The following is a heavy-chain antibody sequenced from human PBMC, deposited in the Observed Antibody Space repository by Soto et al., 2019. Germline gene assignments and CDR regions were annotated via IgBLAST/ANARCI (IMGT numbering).Heavy chain of an antibody. CDR2: TYYRSKWYS. CDR1: GDSVSSTSAA. J-gene: IGHJ4*02. CDR3: ARGSYYSGWV. V-gene: IGHV6-1*01. Sequence: SQTLSLTCAISGDSVSSTSAAWSWIRQSPSRDLEWLGRTYYRSKWYSDYAVSVKSRITINPDTSKNQFSLQLNSVTPEDTAVYYCARGSYYSGWVWGQGTLVTVSS. D-gene: IGHD6-19*01.